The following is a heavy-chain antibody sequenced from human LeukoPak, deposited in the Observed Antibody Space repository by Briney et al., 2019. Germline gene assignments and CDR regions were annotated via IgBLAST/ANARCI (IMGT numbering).Heavy chain of an antibody. J-gene: IGHJ4*02. CDR1: GGSISSYY. V-gene: IGHV4-59*08. D-gene: IGHD3-22*01. CDR2: IYYSGST. Sequence: PSQTLSLTCTVSGGSISSYYWSWIRQPPGKGLEWIGYIYYSGSTNYNPSLKSRVTISVDTSKNQFSLKLSSVTAADTAVYYCARCYYDSSGYYYEGYYFDYWGQGTLVTVSS. CDR3: ARCYYDSSGYYYEGYYFDY.